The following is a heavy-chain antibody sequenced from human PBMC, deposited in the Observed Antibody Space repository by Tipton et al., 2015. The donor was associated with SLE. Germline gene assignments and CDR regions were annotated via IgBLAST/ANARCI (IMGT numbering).Heavy chain of an antibody. CDR1: GGSFSGYY. D-gene: IGHD2-2*01. V-gene: IGHV4-34*01. CDR3: AGPIVVVPAAKETTPGGFDY. CDR2: INHSGST. Sequence: LRLSCAVYGGSFSGYYWTWIRQPPGKGLEWIGEINHSGSTNYNPSLKSRVTISVDTSKNQFSLKLSSVTAADTAVYYCAGPIVVVPAAKETTPGGFDYWGQGTLVTVSS. J-gene: IGHJ4*02.